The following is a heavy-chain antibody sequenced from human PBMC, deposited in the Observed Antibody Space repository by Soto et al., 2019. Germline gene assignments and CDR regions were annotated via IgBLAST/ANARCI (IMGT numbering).Heavy chain of an antibody. CDR2: INHSGST. V-gene: IGHV4-34*01. D-gene: IGHD2-2*01. Sequence: SETLSLTCAVYGGSFSCYYWSWIRQPPGKGLEWIGEINHSGSTNYNPSLKSRVTISVDTSKNQFSLKLSSVTAADTAVYYCARASGAAAIGGIDFDYWGQGTLVTVSS. J-gene: IGHJ4*02. CDR1: GGSFSCYY. CDR3: ARASGAAAIGGIDFDY.